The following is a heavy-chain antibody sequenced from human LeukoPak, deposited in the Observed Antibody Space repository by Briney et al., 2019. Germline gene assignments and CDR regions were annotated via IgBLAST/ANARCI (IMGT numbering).Heavy chain of an antibody. CDR1: GFTFSSYE. V-gene: IGHV3-48*03. CDR3: ARADSSGWGSLDH. J-gene: IGHJ4*02. Sequence: GGSLGLSCAASGFTFSSYEMNWVRQAPGKGLEWVSYISSSGSTIYYADSVKGRLTISRDNAKNSLYLQMNSLRAEDTAVYYCARADSSGWGSLDHWGQGTLVTVPS. D-gene: IGHD6-19*01. CDR2: ISSSGSTI.